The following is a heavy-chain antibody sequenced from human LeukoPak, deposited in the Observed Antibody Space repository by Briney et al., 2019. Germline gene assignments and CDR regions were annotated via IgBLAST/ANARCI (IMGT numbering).Heavy chain of an antibody. CDR2: ISGSGGST. D-gene: IGHD3-10*01. CDR3: AKGLYGSGSPSYYFDY. V-gene: IGHV3-23*01. CDR1: GFTFSSYA. Sequence: GGSLRLSCAASGFTFSSYAMSWVRQAPGKGLEWVSAISGSGGSTYYADSVKGRFTISRDNSKNTLYLQMNSLRAEDTAVYYCAKGLYGSGSPSYYFDYWGQGTLVTVYS. J-gene: IGHJ4*02.